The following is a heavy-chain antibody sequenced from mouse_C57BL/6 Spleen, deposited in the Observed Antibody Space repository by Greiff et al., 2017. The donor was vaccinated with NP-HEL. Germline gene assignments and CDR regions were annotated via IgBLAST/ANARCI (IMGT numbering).Heavy chain of an antibody. CDR3: ARSIYYEPWFAY. V-gene: IGHV1-26*01. D-gene: IGHD2-4*01. CDR2: INPNNGGT. CDR1: GYTFTDYY. J-gene: IGHJ3*01. Sequence: EVQPQQSGPELVKPGASVKISCKASGYTFTDYYMNWVKQSPGKSLEWIGDINPNNGGTSYNQKFKGKATLTVDKSSSTAYMELRSLTSEDSAVYYCARSIYYEPWFAYWGQGTLVTVSA.